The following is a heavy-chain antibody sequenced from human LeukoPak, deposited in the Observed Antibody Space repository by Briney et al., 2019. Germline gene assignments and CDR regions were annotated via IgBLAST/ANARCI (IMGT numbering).Heavy chain of an antibody. J-gene: IGHJ4*02. D-gene: IGHD3-3*01. CDR3: ARDSQYDFSFDY. Sequence: PSQTLSLTCTVSGGSISSGGYYWSWIRQPPGKGLEWIGYIYHSGSTYYNPSLKSRVTISVDRSKNQFSLKLSSVTAADTAVYYCARDSQYDFSFDYWGQGTLVTVSS. V-gene: IGHV4-30-2*01. CDR2: IYHSGST. CDR1: GGSISSGGYY.